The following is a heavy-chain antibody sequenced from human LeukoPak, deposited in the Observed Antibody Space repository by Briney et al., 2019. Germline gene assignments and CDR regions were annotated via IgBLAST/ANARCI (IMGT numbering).Heavy chain of an antibody. CDR2: ISSSSNYI. CDR3: ARASCGGDCYSVDY. J-gene: IGHJ4*02. V-gene: IGHV3-21*01. CDR1: GFTFSSYS. Sequence: GGSLRLSCAASGFTFSSYSMNWVRQAPGKGLEWVSSISSSSNYIFYADSVKGRFTISKDNAKNSLYLQMNSLRAEDTAVYYCARASCGGDCYSVDYWGQGTLLTVSS. D-gene: IGHD2-21*02.